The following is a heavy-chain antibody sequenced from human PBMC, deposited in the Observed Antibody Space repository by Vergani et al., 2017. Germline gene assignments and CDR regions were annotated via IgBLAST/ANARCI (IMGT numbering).Heavy chain of an antibody. D-gene: IGHD3-3*01. V-gene: IGHV4-4*07. CDR1: GGSISSYY. CDR3: ARDTPFYDVWSGYPDYFDY. CDR2: IYTSGST. Sequence: QVQLQESGPGLVKPSETLSLTCTVSGGSISSYYWSWIRQPAGKGLEWIGRIYTSGSTNYNPSLKSRVTMSVDTSKNQFSPKLSSVTAADTAVYYCARDTPFYDVWSGYPDYFDYWGQGTLVTVSS. J-gene: IGHJ4*02.